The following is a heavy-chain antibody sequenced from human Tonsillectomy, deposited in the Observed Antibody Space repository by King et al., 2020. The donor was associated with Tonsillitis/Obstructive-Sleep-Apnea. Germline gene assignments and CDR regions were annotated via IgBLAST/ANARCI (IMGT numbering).Heavy chain of an antibody. D-gene: IGHD2-15*01. Sequence: VQLVESGAEVKKPGSSVKVSCKASGGTFSSYAISWVRQAPGQGLEWMGGIIPIFGTANYAQKFQGRVTITADESTSTAYMELSSLRSEDTALYYWARRGVAAAATYYYYYMDVWGKGTTVTVSS. J-gene: IGHJ6*03. CDR3: ARRGVAAAATYYYYYMDV. CDR1: GGTFSSYA. CDR2: IIPIFGTA. V-gene: IGHV1-69*01.